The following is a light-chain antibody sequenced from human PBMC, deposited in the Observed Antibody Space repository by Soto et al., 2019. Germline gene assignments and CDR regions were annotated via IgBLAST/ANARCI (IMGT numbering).Light chain of an antibody. CDR2: GAT. CDR3: LQHNSYPRT. CDR1: QGIRND. V-gene: IGKV1-17*01. J-gene: IGKJ3*01. Sequence: DIQMTQSPSSLSASVGDRVTITCRASQGIRNDLNWYQQKPGKAPKRLIYGATSLQSGVPSRFSGSGSGTEFNLTISSLQPEDFATYYCLQHNSYPRTFGPGTKVEIK.